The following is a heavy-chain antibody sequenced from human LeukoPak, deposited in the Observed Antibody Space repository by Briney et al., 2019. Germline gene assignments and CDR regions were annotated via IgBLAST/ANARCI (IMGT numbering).Heavy chain of an antibody. CDR1: GFTVSSNY. V-gene: IGHV3-53*01. J-gene: IGHJ6*03. Sequence: AGGSLRLSCAASGFTVSSNYMSWVRQAPGKGLEWVSVIYSGGSTYYADSVKGRFTISRDNSKNTLYLQMNSLRAEDTAVYYCARGPLNYYYYMDVWGKGTTVTVSS. CDR2: IYSGGST. CDR3: ARGPLNYYYYMDV.